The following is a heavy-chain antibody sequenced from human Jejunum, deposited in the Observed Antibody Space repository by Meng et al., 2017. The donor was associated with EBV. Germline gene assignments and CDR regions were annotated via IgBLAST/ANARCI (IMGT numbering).Heavy chain of an antibody. CDR1: GFSFSSYC. J-gene: IGHJ4*02. D-gene: IGHD5-12*01. CDR3: AKDRVATIFDS. Sequence: QVQLGGSGGGVVQPGRSLRLSCAASGFSFSSYCMHWVRQAPGKGLEWVAFISSSGFNKDYSDSVKGRFTISRDTSKNTLYLQMNSLRAEDTAVYFCAKDRVATIFDSWGQGTLVTVSS. CDR2: ISSSGFNK. V-gene: IGHV3-30*18.